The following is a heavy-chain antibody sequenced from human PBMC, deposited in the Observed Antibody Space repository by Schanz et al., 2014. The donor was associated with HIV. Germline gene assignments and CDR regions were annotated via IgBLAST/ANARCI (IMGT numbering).Heavy chain of an antibody. Sequence: QVQLVQSGAEVKKPGSSVKVFCRASGGTFINYAFSWVRQAPGQGLEWMGGIIPLFGTSNYAQKFQGRATITADESTSTAYMELSSLRSEDTAVYYCVRDSSGGSSGVFDIWGQGTMVTVS. CDR1: GGTFINYA. D-gene: IGHD2-15*01. CDR2: IIPLFGTS. CDR3: VRDSSGGSSGVFDI. V-gene: IGHV1-69*01. J-gene: IGHJ3*02.